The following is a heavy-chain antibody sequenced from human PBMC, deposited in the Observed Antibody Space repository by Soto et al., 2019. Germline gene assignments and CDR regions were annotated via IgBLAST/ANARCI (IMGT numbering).Heavy chain of an antibody. CDR1: GGSVSSLTHY. J-gene: IGHJ4*02. V-gene: IGHV4-39*01. D-gene: IGHD5-12*01. CDR3: ASLPGYRGTSAG. Sequence: QLHLQESGPGLVKPSETLSLTCTVSGGSVSSLTHYWGWIRQPPGKSLEWIGSVYFSGNIYYNPSLKGSVSMSVDTSKNQFSLKLSSLTAADTAVYYCASLPGYRGTSAGWGQGTLVTVSS. CDR2: VYFSGNI.